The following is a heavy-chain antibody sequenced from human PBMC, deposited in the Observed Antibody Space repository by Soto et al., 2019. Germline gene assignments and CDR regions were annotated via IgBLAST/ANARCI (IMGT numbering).Heavy chain of an antibody. Sequence: SETLSLTSSVSNGSIIGFFWTWIRQPPGKILEWIGYIHCSGLTDYNPSLTSRATMSVDTSKNHCARTSKSTNAADTDVYYRVRGGVGIGNHGDSWGRGTMMTF. CDR1: NGSIIGFF. D-gene: IGHD1-26*01. J-gene: IGHJ4*02. CDR2: IHCSGLT. CDR3: VRGGVGIGNHGDS. V-gene: IGHV4-59*12.